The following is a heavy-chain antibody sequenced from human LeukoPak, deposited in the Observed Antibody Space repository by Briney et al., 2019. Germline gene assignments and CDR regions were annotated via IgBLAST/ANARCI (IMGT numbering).Heavy chain of an antibody. J-gene: IGHJ4*02. Sequence: SVKVSCKASGGTFTSYAISWVRQAPGQGLEWMGGIIPIFGTANYAQKFQGRVTITADESTSTAYMELSSLRSEDTAVYYCARGPHYDSSGYYSPFDDWGQGTLVTVSS. CDR3: ARGPHYDSSGYYSPFDD. D-gene: IGHD3-22*01. CDR2: IIPIFGTA. V-gene: IGHV1-69*13. CDR1: GGTFTSYA.